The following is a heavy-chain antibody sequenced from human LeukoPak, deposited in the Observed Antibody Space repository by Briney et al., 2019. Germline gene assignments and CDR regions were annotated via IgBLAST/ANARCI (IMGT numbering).Heavy chain of an antibody. V-gene: IGHV3-21*01. CDR3: ARDLGYSGYDSVY. J-gene: IGHJ4*02. Sequence: GGSLRLSCAASGFTFSGRWMSWLRQAPGKGLEWVSSISSSSSYIYYADSVKGRFTISRDNAKNSLYLQMNSLRVEDTAVYYCARDLGYSGYDSVYWGQGTLVTVSS. D-gene: IGHD5-12*01. CDR2: ISSSSSYI. CDR1: GFTFSGRW.